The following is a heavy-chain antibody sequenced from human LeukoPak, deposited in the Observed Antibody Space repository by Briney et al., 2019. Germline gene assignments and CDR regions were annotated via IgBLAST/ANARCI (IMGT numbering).Heavy chain of an antibody. CDR1: GYTFTIYY. V-gene: IGHV1-46*01. CDR2: INPSGGDT. D-gene: IGHD1-14*01. Sequence: ASVKVSCKASGYTFTIYYMHWVRQAPGQGLGWMGIINPSGGDTSYAQKFQGRLTMTRDTSTNTVYMELTSLRSEDTAVYYCAREVMDNLRFDYWGQGTLVTVSS. CDR3: AREVMDNLRFDY. J-gene: IGHJ4*02.